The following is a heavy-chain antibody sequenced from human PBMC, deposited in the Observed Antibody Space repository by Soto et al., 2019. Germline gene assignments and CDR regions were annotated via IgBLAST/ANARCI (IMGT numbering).Heavy chain of an antibody. J-gene: IGHJ4*02. CDR1: GFTFSSYW. D-gene: IGHD3-22*01. Sequence: GGSLRXSCAASGFTFSSYWMHWVRQAPGKGLVWVSRINSDGSSTSYADSVKGRFTISRDNAKNTLYLQMNSLRAEDTAVYYCARVGYYYDSSGYYASWGQGTLVTGSS. V-gene: IGHV3-74*01. CDR2: INSDGSST. CDR3: ARVGYYYDSSGYYAS.